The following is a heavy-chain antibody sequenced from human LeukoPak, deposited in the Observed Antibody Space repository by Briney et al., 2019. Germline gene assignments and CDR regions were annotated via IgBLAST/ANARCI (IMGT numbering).Heavy chain of an antibody. Sequence: GRSLRLSCAASRFTFSNAWMNWVRQAPGKGLEWVGRIKSKADGETTDYASPVKGRFTISRDDSNSMAYLQMNSLKIEDTAVYYCAIDEPNYAPYDFDYWGQGTLVTVSS. CDR2: IKSKADGETT. V-gene: IGHV3-15*01. D-gene: IGHD4/OR15-4a*01. CDR1: RFTFSNAW. CDR3: AIDEPNYAPYDFDY. J-gene: IGHJ4*02.